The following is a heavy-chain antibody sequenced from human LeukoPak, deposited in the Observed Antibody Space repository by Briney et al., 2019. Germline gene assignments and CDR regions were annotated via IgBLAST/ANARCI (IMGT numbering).Heavy chain of an antibody. CDR2: IYYNGST. CDR1: GGSISSYY. V-gene: IGHV4-59*01. D-gene: IGHD4-17*01. J-gene: IGHJ4*02. Sequence: SETLSLTCTVSGGSISSYYWSWIRQPPGKGLEWIGYIYYNGSTNYNPSLKSRVTISVDTSKNQFSLKLSSVTAADTAVYYCAFGGKTTAIDYWGQGTLVTVSS. CDR3: AFGGKTTAIDY.